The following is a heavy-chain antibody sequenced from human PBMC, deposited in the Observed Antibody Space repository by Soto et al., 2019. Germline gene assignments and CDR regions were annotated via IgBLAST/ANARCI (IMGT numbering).Heavy chain of an antibody. CDR3: ARGPPYYYGSGSYIYWFDP. D-gene: IGHD3-10*01. CDR1: GGSISSYY. V-gene: IGHV4-59*01. CDR2: IYYSGST. Sequence: SETLSLTCTVSGGSISSYYWSWIRQPPGKGLEWIGNIYYSGSTNYNPSLKSRVTISIDTSKNQFSLKLSSVTAADTAVYYCARGPPYYYGSGSYIYWFDPWGQGTLVTVSS. J-gene: IGHJ5*02.